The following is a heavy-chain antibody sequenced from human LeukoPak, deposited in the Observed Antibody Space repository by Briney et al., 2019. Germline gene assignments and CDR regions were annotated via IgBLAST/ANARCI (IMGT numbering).Heavy chain of an antibody. CDR1: GFTFRSYA. CDR3: AKGVQSAADSNSEFDY. D-gene: IGHD4-23*01. V-gene: IGHV3-23*01. J-gene: IGHJ4*02. CDR2: ISASVGRT. Sequence: PGGSLRLSRGASGFTFRSYAMSWVRQAPGKGLEWVSGISASVGRTYYADSVKGRFTISRDNSKNTLFLQMNSLRAEDTAVYYCAKGVQSAADSNSEFDYWGQGTLVTVSS.